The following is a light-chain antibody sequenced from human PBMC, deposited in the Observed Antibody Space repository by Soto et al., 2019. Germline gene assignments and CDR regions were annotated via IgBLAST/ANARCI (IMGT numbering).Light chain of an antibody. Sequence: DLQMTQSPSSLSASVGDRVTITCRASQGISSYLAWYQQKPGKAPKLLIYAASTLQSGVPSRFSGSGSGTDFTLTISSLQPEDVATYYCQKYNSAPLTFGGGTKVDIK. CDR3: QKYNSAPLT. V-gene: IGKV1-27*01. J-gene: IGKJ4*01. CDR1: QGISSY. CDR2: AAS.